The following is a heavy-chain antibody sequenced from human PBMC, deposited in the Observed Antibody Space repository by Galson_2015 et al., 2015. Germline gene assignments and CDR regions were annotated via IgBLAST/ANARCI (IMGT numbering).Heavy chain of an antibody. J-gene: IGHJ4*02. D-gene: IGHD2-2*01. CDR2: ITPIFTTA. CDR1: GGAFANYD. Sequence: SVKVSCKASGGAFANYDISWVRQAPGQGLEWVGGITPIFTTAKYAQKFQGRVTITADRSTSTAYMELSRLRNDDTAVYYCARASQDCNSPSCPFNYWGQGTPVTVS. V-gene: IGHV1-69*06. CDR3: ARASQDCNSPSCPFNY.